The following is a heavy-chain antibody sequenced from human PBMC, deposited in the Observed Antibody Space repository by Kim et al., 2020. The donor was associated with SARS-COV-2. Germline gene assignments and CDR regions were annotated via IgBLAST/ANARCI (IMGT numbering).Heavy chain of an antibody. CDR3: ARTQVPELRYFDWLARDAFDI. V-gene: IGHV4-31*03. CDR1: GGSISSGGYY. CDR2: IYYSGST. J-gene: IGHJ3*02. D-gene: IGHD3-9*01. Sequence: SETLSLTCTVSGGSISSGGYYWSWIRQHPWKGLEWIGYIYYSGSTYYNPSLKSRVTISVDTSKNQFSLKLSSVTAADTAVYYCARTQVPELRYFDWLARDAFDIWGQGTMVTVSS.